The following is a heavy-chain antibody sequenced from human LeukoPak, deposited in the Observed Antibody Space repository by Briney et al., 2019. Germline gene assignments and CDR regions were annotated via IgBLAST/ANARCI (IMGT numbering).Heavy chain of an antibody. CDR1: GFTFSTYS. Sequence: PGGSLRLSCAASGFTFSTYSMSWVRQAPGKGLDWVASINQDGSAEYYVDSVGGRFTISRDNAKNSLYLQVNSLRVDDTAVFGGATRLAYWGQAT. D-gene: IGHD3-10*01. CDR2: INQDGSAE. V-gene: IGHV3-7*01. CDR3: ATRLAY. J-gene: IGHJ4*02.